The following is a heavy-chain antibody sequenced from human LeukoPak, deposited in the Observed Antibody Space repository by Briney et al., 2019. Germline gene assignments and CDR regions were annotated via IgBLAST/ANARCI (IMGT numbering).Heavy chain of an antibody. V-gene: IGHV1-2*02. CDR3: ARDLSITISPVDV. CDR1: GYTFTGYY. D-gene: IGHD3-9*01. Sequence: ASVKVSCKASGYTFTGYYMHWVRQPPGQGLEWMGWINHNSGGTNYAQKFQGRVTMTRDTSISTAYMELSRLRFDDTAVYYCARDLSITISPVDVWGQGTTVTVSS. J-gene: IGHJ6*02. CDR2: INHNSGGT.